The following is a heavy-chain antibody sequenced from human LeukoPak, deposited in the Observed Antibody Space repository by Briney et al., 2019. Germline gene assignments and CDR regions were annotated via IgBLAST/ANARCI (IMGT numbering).Heavy chain of an antibody. CDR1: GGSISSSSYY. CDR2: IYYSGST. D-gene: IGHD6-19*01. V-gene: IGHV4-39*02. Sequence: PWETLSLTCTVSGGSISSSSYYWGWIRQPPGKGLEWIGTIYYSGSTYYNPSLKSRVTISVDTSKNQFSLKLSSVTAADTAVYYCARDIGSLLAVAGRGAFDISGQGTMVTVSS. CDR3: ARDIGSLLAVAGRGAFDI. J-gene: IGHJ3*02.